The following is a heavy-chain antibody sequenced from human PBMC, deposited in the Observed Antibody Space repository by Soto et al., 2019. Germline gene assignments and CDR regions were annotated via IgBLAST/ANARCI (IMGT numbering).Heavy chain of an antibody. CDR3: ARQYYFGSGSYYNRPFAF. Sequence: SETLSLTCTVSDGSISSSRYYWGWIRQPPGKGLEWIGSIYYSGNTYYNPSLKSRVTISVDTAKNQFSLKLSSVTAADTAVYYCARQYYFGSGSYYNRPFAFWGQGTLVTVSS. CDR1: DGSISSSRYY. J-gene: IGHJ4*02. V-gene: IGHV4-39*01. D-gene: IGHD3-10*01. CDR2: IYYSGNT.